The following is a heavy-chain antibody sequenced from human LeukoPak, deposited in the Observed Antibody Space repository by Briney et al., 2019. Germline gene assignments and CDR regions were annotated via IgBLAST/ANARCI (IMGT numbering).Heavy chain of an antibody. D-gene: IGHD3-22*01. J-gene: IGHJ4*02. CDR3: ARDKGEYYDSSGYLDY. CDR1: GGSISSYY. Sequence: SETLSLTCTVSGGSISSYYWSWIRRPPGKGLEWIGYIYYSGNTNCNPALKSRVTMSVDTSKNQFSLKPSSVTAADTAVYYCARDKGEYYDSSGYLDYWGQGALVTVSS. V-gene: IGHV4-59*01. CDR2: IYYSGNT.